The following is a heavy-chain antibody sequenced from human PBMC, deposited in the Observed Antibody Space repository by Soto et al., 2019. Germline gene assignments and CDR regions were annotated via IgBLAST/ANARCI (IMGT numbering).Heavy chain of an antibody. CDR3: ARPLVPAIIILLLDGMDV. D-gene: IGHD2-2*01. J-gene: IGHJ6*02. V-gene: IGHV3-30-3*01. Sequence: PGGSLRLSCAASGFTFSSYAMHWVRQAPGKGLEWVAVISYDGSNKYYADSVKGRFTISRDNSKNTLYLQMNSLRAEDTAVYYCARPLVPAIIILLLDGMDVWGQGTTVTVSS. CDR1: GFTFSSYA. CDR2: ISYDGSNK.